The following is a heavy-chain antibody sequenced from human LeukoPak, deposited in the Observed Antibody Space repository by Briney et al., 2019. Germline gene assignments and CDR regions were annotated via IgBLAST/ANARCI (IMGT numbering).Heavy chain of an antibody. CDR3: AREIIPTPDTFDI. V-gene: IGHV3-48*03. D-gene: IGHD2-15*01. CDR1: GFNFGSHE. J-gene: IGHJ3*02. CDR2: IGGSGSPT. Sequence: GGSPRLSCVVSGFNFGSHEMSWVRQAPGKGLEWVSYIGGSGSPTHYADSVKGRFTVSRDNAKNSLYLQLNNLRAEDTAVYYCAREIIPTPDTFDIWGQGTVVTVSS.